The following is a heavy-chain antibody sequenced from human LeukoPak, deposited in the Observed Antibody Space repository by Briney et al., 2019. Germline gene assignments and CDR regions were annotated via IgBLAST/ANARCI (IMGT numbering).Heavy chain of an antibody. Sequence: GGSLRLSCTPSLFTFSSYWMHWVRPARGKGLVWVSLINSDGSYTDFADSVKGRFTISRDNAQSTLYLQMNSLRAEDTAAYFCAREVRECGASSRNAFDIWGQ. V-gene: IGHV3-74*01. J-gene: IGHJ3*02. CDR2: INSDGSYT. CDR1: LFTFSSYW. D-gene: IGHD2-21*01. CDR3: AREVRECGASSRNAFDI.